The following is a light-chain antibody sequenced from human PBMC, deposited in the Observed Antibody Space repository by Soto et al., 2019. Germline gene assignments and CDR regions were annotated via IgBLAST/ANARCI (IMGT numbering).Light chain of an antibody. J-gene: IGLJ2*01. V-gene: IGLV1-51*01. CDR2: DNN. Sequence: QSVLTQPPSVSGAPGQRVTISCTGSSSNIGAGYDVHWYQQLPGTAPKLLIYDNNKRPSGIPDRFSGSKSGTSGTLDITGLQTGDEADYYCATCDGSLPGEVFGGGTKLTVL. CDR3: ATCDGSLPGEV. CDR1: SSNIGAGYD.